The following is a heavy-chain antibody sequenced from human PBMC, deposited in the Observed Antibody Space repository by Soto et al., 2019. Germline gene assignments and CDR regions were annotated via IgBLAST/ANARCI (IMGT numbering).Heavy chain of an antibody. CDR1: GDSVSSNIAG. Sequence: PSQTLSLTCVITGDSVSSNIAGWSWARQSPSRGLEWLGRTYYRSKWYYEYAVSVRGRITINPDTSKNQYSLQLNSVTPEDTAVYFCARGEQYSGRIFDYWGQGTLVTVSS. J-gene: IGHJ4*01. V-gene: IGHV6-1*01. D-gene: IGHD1-26*01. CDR2: TYYRSKWYY. CDR3: ARGEQYSGRIFDY.